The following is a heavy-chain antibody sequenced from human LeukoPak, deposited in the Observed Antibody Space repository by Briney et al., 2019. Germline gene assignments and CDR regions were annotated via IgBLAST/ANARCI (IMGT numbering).Heavy chain of an antibody. D-gene: IGHD3-10*01. CDR3: TRDFRGRGYYIYYMDV. Sequence: PGGSLRLSCAASGFTFSNYEMNWVRQAPGKGLEWVSHISSSGSTIYYADSVKGRFTIARDNAKNSLYLQMNSLRAEDTGVYYCTRDFRGRGYYIYYMDVWGKGTTVTISS. CDR1: GFTFSNYE. V-gene: IGHV3-48*03. CDR2: ISSSGSTI. J-gene: IGHJ6*03.